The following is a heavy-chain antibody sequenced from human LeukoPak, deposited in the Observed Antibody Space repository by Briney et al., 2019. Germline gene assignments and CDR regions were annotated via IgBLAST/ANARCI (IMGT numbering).Heavy chain of an antibody. CDR2: IYSGGST. V-gene: IGHV3-66*01. D-gene: IGHD3-10*01. CDR1: GFTFSDYY. CDR3: ARVPPSYGSGSYIDY. J-gene: IGHJ4*02. Sequence: QAGGSLRLSCAASGFTFSDYYMSWIRQAPGKGLEWVSVIYSGGSTYYADSVKGRFTISRDNSKNTLYLQMNSLRAEDTAVYYCARVPPSYGSGSYIDYWGQGTLVTVSS.